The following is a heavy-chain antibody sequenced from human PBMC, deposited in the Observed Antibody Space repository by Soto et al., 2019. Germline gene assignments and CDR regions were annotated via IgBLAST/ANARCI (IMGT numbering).Heavy chain of an antibody. CDR3: AKNGQPPYYYYGLDV. D-gene: IGHD2-8*01. CDR1: GYTFTRYG. Sequence: QGQLVRSGAEVKMPGASVKVSCKASGYTFTRYGISWVRQAPGQGLEWMGWISGYNGDANYAQRFQGRVSMTIDTSTTTAYMELRTLTPDDTAVYYCAKNGQPPYYYYGLDVWGQGTTVTVSS. J-gene: IGHJ6*02. CDR2: ISGYNGDA. V-gene: IGHV1-18*01.